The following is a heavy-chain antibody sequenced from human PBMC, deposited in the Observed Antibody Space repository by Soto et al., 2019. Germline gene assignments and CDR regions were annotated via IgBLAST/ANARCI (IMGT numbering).Heavy chain of an antibody. Sequence: SVKLTSKDPGGTYSFYAISWARQETGQGLEWMAGIIPLFGTANYAQKLQGRVTITADESTSTAHMELSSLRSEDTAVYYYARSWNGYSGYGLDYWVQGTLVTVS. D-gene: IGHD5-12*01. CDR3: ARSWNGYSGYGLDY. J-gene: IGHJ4*02. V-gene: IGHV1-69*13. CDR2: IIPLFGTA. CDR1: GGTYSFYA.